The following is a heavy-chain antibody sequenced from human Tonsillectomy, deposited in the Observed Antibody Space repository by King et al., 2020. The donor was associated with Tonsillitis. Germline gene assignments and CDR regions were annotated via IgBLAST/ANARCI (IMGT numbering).Heavy chain of an antibody. CDR3: ARVLGARGAFDI. V-gene: IGHV1-69*01. D-gene: IGHD1-26*01. CDR1: GGSFSSHA. J-gene: IGHJ3*02. CDR2: IIPIFGTA. Sequence: EQLVQSGAEVKKPGSSVKVSCRASGGSFSSHAITWVRQAPGQGLEWMGGIIPIFGTANYAQKFQGRVTITADESTGTADMELSSLRSEDTAVYYCARVLGARGAFDIWGQGTMVTVSS.